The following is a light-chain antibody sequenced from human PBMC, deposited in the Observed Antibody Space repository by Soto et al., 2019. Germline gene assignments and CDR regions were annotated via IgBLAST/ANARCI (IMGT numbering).Light chain of an antibody. CDR2: DDY. CDR1: SSNIENNY. CDR3: GTWDSSLSAVV. V-gene: IGLV1-51*01. J-gene: IGLJ2*01. Sequence: QSVLTQPPSVSAAPGQKVTISCSGSSSNIENNYVSWYQHLPGTAPKLLIYDDYKRPSGIPDRFSGSRSGTSATLGITGLQTGDEADYYCGTWDSSLSAVVFGGGTQLTVL.